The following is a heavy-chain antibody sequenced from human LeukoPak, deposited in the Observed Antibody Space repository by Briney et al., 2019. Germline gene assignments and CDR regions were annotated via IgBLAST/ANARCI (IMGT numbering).Heavy chain of an antibody. CDR3: TRDRSRAEDD. CDR2: ISQGGSDK. J-gene: IGHJ4*02. CDR1: GFTFSGHW. V-gene: IGHV3-7*01. Sequence: GGSLRLSCAASGFTFSGHWMSWVRQAPGKGLEWVANISQGGSDKYYVDSVKGRFTISRDNANNLLYLQMNSLRGEDTAVYYCTRDRSRAEDDWGQGTLVTVSS. D-gene: IGHD1-14*01.